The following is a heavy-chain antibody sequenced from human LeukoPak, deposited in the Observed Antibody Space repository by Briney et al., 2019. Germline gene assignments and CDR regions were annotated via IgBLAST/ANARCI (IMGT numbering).Heavy chain of an antibody. CDR2: ISGGSEDS. CDR1: GFTFGGYA. CDR3: GRTIAQYSNSWLYYFYGLDV. J-gene: IGHJ6*02. Sequence: GGSLRLSCTASGFTFGGYAMTWVRQAPGKGLEWVSSISGGSEDSYYADSVKGRSTISRDSSRSTLYLQMNSLRADDTAVYYCGRTIAQYSNSWLYYFYGLDVWGQGTTVTVSS. D-gene: IGHD6-13*01. V-gene: IGHV3-23*01.